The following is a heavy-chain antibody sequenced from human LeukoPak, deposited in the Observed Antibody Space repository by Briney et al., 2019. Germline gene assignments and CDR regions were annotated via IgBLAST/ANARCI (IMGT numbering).Heavy chain of an antibody. Sequence: SVKVSCKASGGTFSSYAISWVRQAPGQGLEWMGGIIPIFGTANYAQKFQGRVTITTDESTSTAYMELSSLRSEDTAVYYCARARQWLAPFDYWGQGTLVTVSS. V-gene: IGHV1-69*05. CDR3: ARARQWLAPFDY. CDR2: IIPIFGTA. J-gene: IGHJ4*02. D-gene: IGHD6-19*01. CDR1: GGTFSSYA.